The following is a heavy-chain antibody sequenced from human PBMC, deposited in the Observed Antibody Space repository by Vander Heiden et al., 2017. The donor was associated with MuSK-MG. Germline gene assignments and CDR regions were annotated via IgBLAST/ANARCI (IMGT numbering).Heavy chain of an antibody. CDR2: ISNRGTIT. CDR3: ARDGRNWYFDL. Sequence: PGKGLGWVSYISNRGTITNYADSVKGRFTISRDNVNTSLYLQMNSLRAEDTAVYYCARDGRNWYFDLWGRGTLVTVSS. J-gene: IGHJ2*01. V-gene: IGHV3-11*01.